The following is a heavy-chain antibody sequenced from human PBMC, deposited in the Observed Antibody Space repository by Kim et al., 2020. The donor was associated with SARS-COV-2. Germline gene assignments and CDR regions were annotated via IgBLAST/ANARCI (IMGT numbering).Heavy chain of an antibody. CDR1: GGSISSGGYY. CDR2: IYYSGST. J-gene: IGHJ3*02. Sequence: SETLSLTCTVSGGSISSGGYYWSWIRQHPGKGLEWIGYIYYSGSTYYNPSLKSRVTISVDTSKNQFSLKLSSVTAAGTAVYYCAREYIFTGYWRSAFDIWGQGTMVTVSS. V-gene: IGHV4-31*03. CDR3: AREYIFTGYWRSAFDI. D-gene: IGHD3-9*01.